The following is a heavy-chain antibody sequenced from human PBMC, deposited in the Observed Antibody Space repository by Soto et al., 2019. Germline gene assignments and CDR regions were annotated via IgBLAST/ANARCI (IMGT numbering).Heavy chain of an antibody. CDR2: IIPILGIA. V-gene: IGHV1-69*08. D-gene: IGHD3-9*01. J-gene: IGHJ4*02. Sequence: QVQLVQSGAEVKKPGSSVKVSCKASGGTFSSYTISWVRQAPGQGLEWMGRIIPILGIANYAQKFQGRVTITADKSTSTAYMELSSLRSEDTAVYYCARDLVRSDILTGYDDYWGQGTLVTVSS. CDR3: ARDLVRSDILTGYDDY. CDR1: GGTFSSYT.